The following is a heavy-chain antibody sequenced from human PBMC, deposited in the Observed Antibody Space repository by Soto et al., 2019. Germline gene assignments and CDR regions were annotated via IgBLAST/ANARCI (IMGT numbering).Heavy chain of an antibody. Sequence: GESLKISCNGSGYSFTIYCIGLVLQMPGKGLDWMWIIYPCDSDTIYSPSFQGQVTISADKSISTAYLQWSSLKASDTAMYYCARHVRVGATLGWFDPWGQGTLVTVSS. CDR1: GYSFTIYC. CDR2: IYPCDSDT. D-gene: IGHD1-26*01. V-gene: IGHV5-51*01. J-gene: IGHJ5*02. CDR3: ARHVRVGATLGWFDP.